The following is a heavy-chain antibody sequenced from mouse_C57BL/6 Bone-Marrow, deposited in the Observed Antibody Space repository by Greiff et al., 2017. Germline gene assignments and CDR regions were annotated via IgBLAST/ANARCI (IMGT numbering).Heavy chain of an antibody. CDR2: IDPSDSYT. D-gene: IGHD3-3*01. Sequence: QVQLQQPGAELVMPGASVKLSCKASGYTFTSYWMHWVKQRPGQGLEWIGEIDPSDSYTNYNQKFKGKSTLTVDKSSSTAYMQLSSLTSEDSAVYYCARRRENVWFAYWGQGTLVTVSA. J-gene: IGHJ3*01. V-gene: IGHV1-69*01. CDR3: ARRRENVWFAY. CDR1: GYTFTSYW.